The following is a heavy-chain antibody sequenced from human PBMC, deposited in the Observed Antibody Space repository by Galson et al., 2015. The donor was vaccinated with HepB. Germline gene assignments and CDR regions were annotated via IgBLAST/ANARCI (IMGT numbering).Heavy chain of an antibody. Sequence: SLRLSCAASGFTFSSYAMHWVRQAPGKGLEWVAFIRYDGSNKYYADSVKGRFTISRDNSKNTLYLQMNSLRAEDTAVYYCAKDVPTYYYDSSGYYRVSEANIPDDAFDIWGQGTMVTVSS. D-gene: IGHD3-22*01. V-gene: IGHV3-30*02. CDR3: AKDVPTYYYDSSGYYRVSEANIPDDAFDI. CDR1: GFTFSSYA. CDR2: IRYDGSNK. J-gene: IGHJ3*02.